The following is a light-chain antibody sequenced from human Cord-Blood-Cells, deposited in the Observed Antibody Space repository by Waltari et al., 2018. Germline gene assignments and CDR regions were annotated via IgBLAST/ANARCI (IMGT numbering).Light chain of an antibody. CDR3: AAWDDSLNGWV. J-gene: IGLJ3*02. Sequence: QSVLTQPPSASGTPGPRVTISCSGSSSNLGSTTVNWYQQLPGTAPKLLIYSNNQRPSGVPDRFSGSTSGTSASLAISGLQSEDEADYYCAAWDDSLNGWVFGGGTKLTVL. V-gene: IGLV1-44*01. CDR1: SSNLGSTT. CDR2: SNN.